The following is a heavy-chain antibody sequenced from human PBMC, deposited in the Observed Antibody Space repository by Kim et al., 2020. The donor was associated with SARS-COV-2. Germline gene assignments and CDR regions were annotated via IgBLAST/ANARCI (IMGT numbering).Heavy chain of an antibody. V-gene: IGHV3-30-3*01. CDR2: YDGSNK. D-gene: IGHD3-16*01. CDR3: ARDWVY. J-gene: IGHJ4*02. Sequence: YDGSNKYYADSVKGRFTISRDNSKNTLYLQMNSLRAEDTAVYYCARDWVYWGQGTLVTVSS.